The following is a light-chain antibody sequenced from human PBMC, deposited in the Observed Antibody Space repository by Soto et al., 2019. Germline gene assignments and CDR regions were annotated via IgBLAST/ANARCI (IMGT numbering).Light chain of an antibody. J-gene: IGKJ1*01. Sequence: EIVLTQSPGTLSFSPGDRSTLYCRSSRSVSSSNLAWYQQKRGQSPRLLIYGASSRATGIPDRFSGSGSGPDFTLTISRLEPEDFAVYFCQHYGSSPWTFGQGTKVDIK. V-gene: IGKV3-20*01. CDR3: QHYGSSPWT. CDR2: GAS. CDR1: RSVSSSN.